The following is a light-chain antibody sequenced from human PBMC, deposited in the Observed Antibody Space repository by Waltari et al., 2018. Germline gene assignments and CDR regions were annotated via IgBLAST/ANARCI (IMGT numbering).Light chain of an antibody. CDR2: ETN. J-gene: IGLJ2*01. CDR3: QSYDSSVV. CDR1: SGSIASNY. Sequence: NFMLTQPHSVSESPGKTVTISCTRSSGSIASNYVQWYQQRPGSAPTTVIDETNRTASGVPDLFSGSIDSSSNAASLTISGLKTEDEAYYYCQSYDSSVVFGGGTKLTV. V-gene: IGLV6-57*03.